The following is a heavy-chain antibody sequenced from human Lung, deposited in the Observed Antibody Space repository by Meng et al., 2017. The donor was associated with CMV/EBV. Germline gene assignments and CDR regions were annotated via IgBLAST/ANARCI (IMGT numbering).Heavy chain of an antibody. CDR3: GKDSTAGYGSMDFDY. CDR2: ISCNSDTI. Sequence: SXKISXVASGFTFDNYAMHWVRQAPGKGLEWVSGISCNSDTIDYAASVRGRFTVSRDNTKHSLYLQVNSLRSDDTALYYCGKDSTAGYGSMDFDYWGQGXLVTVSS. J-gene: IGHJ4*02. CDR1: GFTFDNYA. V-gene: IGHV3-9*01. D-gene: IGHD2/OR15-2a*01.